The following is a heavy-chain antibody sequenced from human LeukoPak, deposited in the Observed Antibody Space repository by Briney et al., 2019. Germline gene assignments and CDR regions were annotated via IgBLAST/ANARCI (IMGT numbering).Heavy chain of an antibody. D-gene: IGHD3-9*01. J-gene: IGHJ3*02. CDR2: MNPNSGNT. V-gene: IGHV1-8*01. Sequence: ASVKLSCKASGYTFTSYDINWVRQATGQGLEWMGWMNPNSGNTGYAQKFQGRVTTTRNTSISTAYMELSSLRSEDTAVYYCARAFDWDHDAFDIWGQGTMVTVSS. CDR1: GYTFTSYD. CDR3: ARAFDWDHDAFDI.